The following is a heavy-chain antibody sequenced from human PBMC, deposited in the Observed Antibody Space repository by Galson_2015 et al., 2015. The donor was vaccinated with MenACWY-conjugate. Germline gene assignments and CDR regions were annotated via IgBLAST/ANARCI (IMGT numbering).Heavy chain of an antibody. V-gene: IGHV3-53*01. CDR1: GFTVSSNY. D-gene: IGHD6-19*01. J-gene: IGHJ4*02. Sequence: SLRLSCAASGFTVSSNYMSWVRQAPGKGLEWVSVIYSGGSTYYADSVKGRFTISRDNSKNTLYLQMNSLRAEDTAVYYCARDGAYSSGWYPDYWGQGTLVTVSS. CDR3: ARDGAYSSGWYPDY. CDR2: IYSGGST.